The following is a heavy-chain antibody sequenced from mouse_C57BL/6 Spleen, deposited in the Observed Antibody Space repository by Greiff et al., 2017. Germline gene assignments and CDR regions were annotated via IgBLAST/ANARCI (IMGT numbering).Heavy chain of an antibody. CDR3: ARRAGTGNYYAMDY. D-gene: IGHD3-1*01. Sequence: QVQLKQSGPGLVAPSQSLSITCTVSGFSLTSYGVDWVRQSPGKGLEWLGVIWGVGSTNYNSALKSRLSISKDNSKSQVFLKMNRLQTDDTAMYYCARRAGTGNYYAMDYWGQGTSVTVSS. V-gene: IGHV2-6*01. J-gene: IGHJ4*01. CDR1: GFSLTSYG. CDR2: IWGVGST.